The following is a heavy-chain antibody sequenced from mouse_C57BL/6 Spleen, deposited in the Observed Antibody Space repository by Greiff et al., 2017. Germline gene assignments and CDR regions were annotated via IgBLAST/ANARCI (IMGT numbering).Heavy chain of an antibody. CDR3: ARRYYGSSYFDY. D-gene: IGHD1-1*01. Sequence: EVKLVESGGGLVKPGGSLKLSCAASGFTFSDYGMHWVRQAPEKGLEWVAYISSGSSTIYYADTVKGRFTISSDNAKNTLFLQMTSLRSEDTAMYYCARRYYGSSYFDYWGQGTTLTVSS. CDR2: ISSGSSTI. V-gene: IGHV5-17*01. CDR1: GFTFSDYG. J-gene: IGHJ2*01.